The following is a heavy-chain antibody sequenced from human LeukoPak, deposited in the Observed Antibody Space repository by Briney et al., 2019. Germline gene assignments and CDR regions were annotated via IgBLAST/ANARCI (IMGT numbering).Heavy chain of an antibody. CDR2: IKSNADGGTP. V-gene: IGHV3-15*01. J-gene: IGHJ4*02. D-gene: IGHD2/OR15-2a*01. CDR1: GFSFMNAW. CDR3: TTFYHEYSPY. Sequence: KPGGSLRLSCVASGFSFMNAWMIWVRQAPGKGLEWVGRIKSNADGGTPDYAAPARGRFTISRDDSKNTLYLQMNSLKTEDTAVYYCTTFYHEYSPYWGRGTLVTVSS.